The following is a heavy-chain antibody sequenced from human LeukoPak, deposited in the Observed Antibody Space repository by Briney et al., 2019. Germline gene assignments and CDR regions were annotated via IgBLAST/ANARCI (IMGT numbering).Heavy chain of an antibody. CDR3: ASDSSGWENGAFDI. Sequence: SETLSLTCTVSGGSISSGDYYWRWIRQPPGKGLEWIGYIYYSGSTYYNPSLKSRVTISVDTSKNQFSLKLSSVTAADTAVYYCASDSSGWENGAFDIWGQGTMVTVSS. D-gene: IGHD6-19*01. CDR1: GGSISSGDYY. CDR2: IYYSGST. J-gene: IGHJ3*02. V-gene: IGHV4-30-4*01.